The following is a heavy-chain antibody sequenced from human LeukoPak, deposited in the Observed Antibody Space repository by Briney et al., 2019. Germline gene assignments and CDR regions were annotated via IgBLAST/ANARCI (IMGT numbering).Heavy chain of an antibody. J-gene: IGHJ5*02. Sequence: PGGSLRLSCAASGFTFSRYWMSWVRQAPGKGLEWVANIKQDGSEKYYVDSVKGRFTISRDNAKNSLYLQMNSLRADDTAVYYCARRGGYCSSTSCYFEDWFDPWGQGTLVTVSS. V-gene: IGHV3-7*01. CDR1: GFTFSRYW. CDR2: IKQDGSEK. D-gene: IGHD2-2*01. CDR3: ARRGGYCSSTSCYFEDWFDP.